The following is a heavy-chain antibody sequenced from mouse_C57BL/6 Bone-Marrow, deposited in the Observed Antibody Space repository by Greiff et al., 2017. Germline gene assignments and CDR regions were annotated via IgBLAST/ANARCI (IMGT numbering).Heavy chain of an antibody. Sequence: QVQLQQSGAELAKPGASVKLSCKASGYTFTSYWMHWVKQRPGQGLEWIGYINPSSGCTKYNQKFKNKATLTADKSSSTAYMQLSSLTYEDSAVYYCEIDDYGSSYESYDMDDWGQGTSVTVSS. J-gene: IGHJ4*01. D-gene: IGHD1-1*01. V-gene: IGHV1-7*01. CDR2: INPSSGCT. CDR1: GYTFTSYW. CDR3: EIDDYGSSYESYDMDD.